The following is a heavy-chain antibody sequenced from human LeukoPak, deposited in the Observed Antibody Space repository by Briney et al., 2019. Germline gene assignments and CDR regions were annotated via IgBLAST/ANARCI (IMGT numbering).Heavy chain of an antibody. CDR2: INTSGST. J-gene: IGHJ4*02. V-gene: IGHV4-34*01. Sequence: SETLSLNCAVYGGSFSAYYWTWIRQLPGKGLEWIGDINTSGSTNYNPSLKSRVTISVDTSKSQFSLKLTSVTAADTAVYFCARDGSYNYGGSASPPSDYWGQGTLVTVSS. CDR3: ARDGSYNYGGSASPPSDY. D-gene: IGHD4-23*01. CDR1: GGSFSAYY.